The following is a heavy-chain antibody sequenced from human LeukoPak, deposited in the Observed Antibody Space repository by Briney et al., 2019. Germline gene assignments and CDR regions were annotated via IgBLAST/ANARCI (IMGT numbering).Heavy chain of an antibody. J-gene: IGHJ4*02. Sequence: GASVKVSCKASGYTFTSYGISWVRQAPGQGLEWMGWISAYNGNTNYAQKLQGGVTMTTDTSTSTAYMELRSLRSDDTAVYYCARPHPPYCSSTSCYPDYWGQGTLVTVSS. D-gene: IGHD2-2*01. V-gene: IGHV1-18*01. CDR2: ISAYNGNT. CDR1: GYTFTSYG. CDR3: ARPHPPYCSSTSCYPDY.